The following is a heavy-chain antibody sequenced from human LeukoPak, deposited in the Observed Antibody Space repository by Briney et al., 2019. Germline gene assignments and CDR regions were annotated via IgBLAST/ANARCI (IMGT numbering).Heavy chain of an antibody. V-gene: IGHV3-23*01. Sequence: GGSLRLSCAASGFTVSSNYMSWVRQAPGKGLEWVSAISGSGGSTYYADSVKGRFTISRDNSKNTLYLQMNSLRAEDTAVYYCAKKRGPSGGTYFDYWGQGTLVTVSS. D-gene: IGHD6-25*01. CDR2: ISGSGGST. CDR3: AKKRGPSGGTYFDY. CDR1: GFTVSSNY. J-gene: IGHJ4*02.